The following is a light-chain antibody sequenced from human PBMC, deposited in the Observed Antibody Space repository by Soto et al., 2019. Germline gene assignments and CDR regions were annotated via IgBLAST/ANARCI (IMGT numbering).Light chain of an antibody. J-gene: IGLJ1*01. CDR2: DVT. CDR1: SRDVGAYKY. Sequence: QSALTQPASVSGSPGQSITISCTGTSRDVGAYKYVSWYQQHPGKAPKLMVYDVTNRPSGVSDRFSGSKSGNTASLTISGLQSEDEAAYFCSSHSNITPYVFGTGTKLTVL. V-gene: IGLV2-14*01. CDR3: SSHSNITPYV.